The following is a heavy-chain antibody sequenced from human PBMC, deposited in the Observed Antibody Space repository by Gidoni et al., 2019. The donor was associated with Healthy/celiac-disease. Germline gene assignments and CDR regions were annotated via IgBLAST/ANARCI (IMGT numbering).Heavy chain of an antibody. J-gene: IGHJ4*02. CDR2: IYSGGST. CDR1: GFTVSSNY. D-gene: IGHD3-10*01. Sequence: EVQLVESGGGLIQPGGSLRLSCAPSGFTVSSNYMRWVRQAAGKGLGWVPVIYSGGSTYYADSVKGRFTISRDNSKNTLYLQMNSLRAEDTAVYYCVTGGFPGWFDYWGQGTLVTVSS. V-gene: IGHV3-53*01. CDR3: VTGGFPGWFDY.